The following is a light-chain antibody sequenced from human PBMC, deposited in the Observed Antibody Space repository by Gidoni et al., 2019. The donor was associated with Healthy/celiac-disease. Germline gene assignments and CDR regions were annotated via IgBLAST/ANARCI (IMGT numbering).Light chain of an antibody. CDR2: AAS. CDR1: QGISSY. CDR3: QQLNSYLPYT. J-gene: IGKJ2*01. Sequence: DIQLTQSPSFLSASVGDRVTITCRASQGISSYFAWYQQKPGKAPKLLIYAASTLQSWVPSRFSGSGSGTEFTLTISSLQPEDFATYYCQQLNSYLPYTFGQGTKLEIK. V-gene: IGKV1-9*01.